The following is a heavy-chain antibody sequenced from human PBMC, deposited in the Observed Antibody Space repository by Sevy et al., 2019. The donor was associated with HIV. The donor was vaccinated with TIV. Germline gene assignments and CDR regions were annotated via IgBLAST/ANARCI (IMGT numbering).Heavy chain of an antibody. CDR3: AKAAVGYYGGNLGDFDN. D-gene: IGHD4-17*01. Sequence: GGSLRLSCVASGFPFSSYAIHWIRQAPGKGLEWVSAVTSSGDNTYYADSVKGRFTISRDNSKYTLYLQMNSLRAEDTALYYCAKAAVGYYGGNLGDFDNWGQGTLVTVSS. CDR2: VTSSGDNT. CDR1: GFPFSSYA. V-gene: IGHV3-23*01. J-gene: IGHJ4*02.